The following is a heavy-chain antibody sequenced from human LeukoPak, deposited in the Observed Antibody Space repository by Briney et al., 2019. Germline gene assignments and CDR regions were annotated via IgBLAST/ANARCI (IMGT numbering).Heavy chain of an antibody. V-gene: IGHV4-59*12. CDR1: GGSIVNYY. CDR2: IYYTGST. CDR3: ARAVPYGGHNWFDP. D-gene: IGHD4-23*01. Sequence: PSETLSLTCTVSGGSIVNYYWSWIRQPPGKGLEWIGYIYYTGSTVHSPSLNSRVTMSVDMSKNQLSLKLSSVTAADTAVYYCARAVPYGGHNWFDPWGQGTLVTVSS. J-gene: IGHJ5*02.